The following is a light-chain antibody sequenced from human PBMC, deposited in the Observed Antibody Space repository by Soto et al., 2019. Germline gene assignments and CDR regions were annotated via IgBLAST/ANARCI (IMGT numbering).Light chain of an antibody. Sequence: QSALTQPASVSGSPGQSISISCAGSSGDVGGYNYVSWYQQHPGKAPKLIIFDVSDRPSGVSHRFSGSKSGITASLTISGLQAEDAADYYCSSYTGSSTFVFGPGTKLTVL. V-gene: IGLV2-14*03. CDR1: SGDVGGYNY. J-gene: IGLJ1*01. CDR3: SSYTGSSTFV. CDR2: DVS.